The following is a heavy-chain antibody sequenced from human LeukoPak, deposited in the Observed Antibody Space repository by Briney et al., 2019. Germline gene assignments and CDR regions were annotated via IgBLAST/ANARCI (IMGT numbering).Heavy chain of an antibody. V-gene: IGHV3-33*07. CDR2: IWYDGSNK. CDR3: AREKQYSSGWSLGRSYYYYGMDV. J-gene: IGHJ6*02. CDR1: GFSFRGFA. D-gene: IGHD6-19*01. Sequence: GRSLRLSCAASGFSFRGFAMYWVRQAPGKGLEWVAVIWYDGSNKYYADSVKGRFTISRDNSKNTLYLQMNSLRAEDTAVYYCAREKQYSSGWSLGRSYYYYGMDVWGQGTTVTVSS.